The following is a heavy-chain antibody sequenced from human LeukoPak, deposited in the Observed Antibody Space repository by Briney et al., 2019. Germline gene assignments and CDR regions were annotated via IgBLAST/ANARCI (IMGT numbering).Heavy chain of an antibody. D-gene: IGHD3-10*01. Sequence: PGGSLRLSCAAPGFTFGSYWMTWVRQTPGKGLEWVANINQDASVKQYLDSVKGRFTISRDNSKNTLYLQMNSLRAEDTAVYYCAKNQEGAYYGSGDGFDYWGQGTLVTVSS. CDR1: GFTFGSYW. V-gene: IGHV3-7*03. CDR2: INQDASVK. J-gene: IGHJ4*02. CDR3: AKNQEGAYYGSGDGFDY.